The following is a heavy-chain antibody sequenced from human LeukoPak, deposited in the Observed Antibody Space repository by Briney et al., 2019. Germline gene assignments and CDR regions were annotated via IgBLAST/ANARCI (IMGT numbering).Heavy chain of an antibody. Sequence: PSETLSLTCTVSGDSISNGDYDWTWIRQPPGKGLEWIGYIYHSVNTYYNPSLQSRVTISEATSKNQFSLKLKSVTTADTAVYYCARGRSEVGTHSSLNWFDPWGQGVLVTVSS. V-gene: IGHV4-30-4*01. CDR1: GDSISNGDYD. CDR2: IYHSVNT. D-gene: IGHD6-19*01. J-gene: IGHJ5*02. CDR3: ARGRSEVGTHSSLNWFDP.